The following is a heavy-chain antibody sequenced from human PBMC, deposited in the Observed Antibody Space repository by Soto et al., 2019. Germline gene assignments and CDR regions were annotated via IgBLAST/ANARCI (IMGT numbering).Heavy chain of an antibody. CDR3: AKNPGYYYDSTGYHFDY. D-gene: IGHD3-22*01. Sequence: GGSLRLSCAVSGFTVSSNYMNWVRQAPGKGLEWVSFIYSGGNTYYADSVKGRFTISRDNSKNTLYLQMNSLRAEDTAVYYCAKNPGYYYDSTGYHFDYWGQGTLVTVSS. CDR1: GFTVSSNY. J-gene: IGHJ4*02. V-gene: IGHV3-66*01. CDR2: IYSGGNT.